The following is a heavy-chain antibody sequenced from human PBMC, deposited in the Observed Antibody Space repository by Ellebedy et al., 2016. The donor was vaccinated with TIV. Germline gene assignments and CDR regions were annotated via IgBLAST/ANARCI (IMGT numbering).Heavy chain of an antibody. CDR2: INDSGSS. CDR3: ARQGHSSGWYVGEYYFDY. J-gene: IGHJ4*02. D-gene: IGHD6-19*01. V-gene: IGHV4-34*01. Sequence: MPSETLSLTCAVYGGSFSGYYWSWIRQPPGKGLEWIGEINDSGSSNYNPSLKSRVTISVDTSKNQFSLKLSSVTAADTAVYYCARQGHSSGWYVGEYYFDYWGQGTLVTVSS. CDR1: GGSFSGYY.